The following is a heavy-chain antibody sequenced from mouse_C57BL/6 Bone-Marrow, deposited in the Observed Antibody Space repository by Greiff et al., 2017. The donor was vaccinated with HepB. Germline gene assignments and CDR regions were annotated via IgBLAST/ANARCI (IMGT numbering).Heavy chain of an antibody. CDR2: IDPENGDT. CDR3: APLPTGDY. CDR1: GFTIKDDY. V-gene: IGHV14-4*01. J-gene: IGHJ2*01. Sequence: EVQLQQSGAEFVRPGASVKLSCTASGFTIKDDYMHWVKQRPEQGLEWIGWIDPENGDTEYASKFQGKATITADTSSNTAYLQLSSLTSEDTAVYYCAPLPTGDYGGQGTTLTVSA.